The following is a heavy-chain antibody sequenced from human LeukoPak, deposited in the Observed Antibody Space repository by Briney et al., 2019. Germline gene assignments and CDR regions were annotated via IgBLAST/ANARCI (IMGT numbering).Heavy chain of an antibody. J-gene: IGHJ4*02. V-gene: IGHV4-38-2*02. CDR1: GYSISSGYY. Sequence: PSETLSLTCTVSGYSISSGYYWGWICQPPGKGLEWTGSIYYSGSTYYNPSLKSRVTISVDTSKNQFSLKLSSVTAADTAVYYCARPEGVGATNQSPPYYWGQGTLVTVSS. D-gene: IGHD1-26*01. CDR2: IYYSGST. CDR3: ARPEGVGATNQSPPYY.